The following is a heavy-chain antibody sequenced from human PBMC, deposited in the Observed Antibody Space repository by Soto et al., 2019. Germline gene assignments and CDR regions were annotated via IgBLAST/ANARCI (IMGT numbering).Heavy chain of an antibody. Sequence: SETLSLTCTVSGGSISSYYWSWIRQPPGKGLEWIGYIYYSGSTNYNPSLKSRVTISVDTSKNQFSLKLSSVTAADTAVYYCARHLEGATTIRYYYGMDVWGQGTTVTVSS. CDR3: ARHLEGATTIRYYYGMDV. V-gene: IGHV4-59*08. D-gene: IGHD1-26*01. J-gene: IGHJ6*02. CDR2: IYYSGST. CDR1: GGSISSYY.